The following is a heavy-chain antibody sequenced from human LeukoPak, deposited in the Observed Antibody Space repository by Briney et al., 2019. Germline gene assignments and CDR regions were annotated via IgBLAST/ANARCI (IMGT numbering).Heavy chain of an antibody. Sequence: GGSLRLSCAASGFTFDDYGMSWVRQAPGKGLEWVSGINWNGGSTGYADSVKGRFTISRDNAKNSLCLQMNSLRAEDTALYYCARLSYSSSFKSNAFDIWGQGTMVTVSS. CDR1: GFTFDDYG. V-gene: IGHV3-20*04. CDR2: INWNGGST. J-gene: IGHJ3*02. D-gene: IGHD6-13*01. CDR3: ARLSYSSSFKSNAFDI.